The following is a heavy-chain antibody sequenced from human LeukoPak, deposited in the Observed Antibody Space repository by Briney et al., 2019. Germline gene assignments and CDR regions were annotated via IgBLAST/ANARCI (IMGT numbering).Heavy chain of an antibody. J-gene: IGHJ4*02. D-gene: IGHD1-26*01. CDR2: ISYDGSNK. CDR1: GFTFSSYA. CDR3: ARGALSHLLRYFDY. V-gene: IGHV3-30-3*01. Sequence: PGGSLRLSCAASGFTFSSYAMHWVRQAPGKGLEWVAVISYDGSNKYYADSVKGRFTISRDNSKNTLYLQMNGLRAEDTAVYYCARGALSHLLRYFDYWGQGTLVTVSS.